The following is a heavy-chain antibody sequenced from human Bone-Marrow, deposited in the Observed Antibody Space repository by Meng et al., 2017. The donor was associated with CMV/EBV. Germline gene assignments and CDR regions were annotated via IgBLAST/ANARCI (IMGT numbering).Heavy chain of an antibody. V-gene: IGHV4-59*01. D-gene: IGHD3-22*01. CDR3: ARELHYYDSSGYFDY. Sequence: GSLRLSCTVSGGSISSYYWSWIRQPPGKGLEWIGYIYYSGSTNYNPSLKSRVTISVDTSKNQFSLKLSSVTAADTAVYYCARELHYYDSSGYFDYWGQGTLVTVSS. J-gene: IGHJ4*02. CDR1: GGSISSYY. CDR2: IYYSGST.